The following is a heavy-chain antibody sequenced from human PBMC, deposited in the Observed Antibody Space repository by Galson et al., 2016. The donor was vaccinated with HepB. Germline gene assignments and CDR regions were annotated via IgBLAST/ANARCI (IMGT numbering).Heavy chain of an antibody. J-gene: IGHJ4*01. CDR1: GFTFSDYY. CDR2: ISTSGKTI. D-gene: IGHD3-3*01. Sequence: SLRLSCAASGFTFSDYYMTWIRQAPGKGLEWVSYISTSGKTIYYADSVKGRFTISRDNAKNSLFLEMNSLGADDTAVYYCARQGSYTFWSGYCDYWGHGTLVTVSS. CDR3: ARQGSYTFWSGYCDY. V-gene: IGHV3-11*01.